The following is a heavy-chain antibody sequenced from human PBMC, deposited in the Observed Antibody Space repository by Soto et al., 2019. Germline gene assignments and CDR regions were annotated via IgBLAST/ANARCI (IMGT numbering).Heavy chain of an antibody. J-gene: IGHJ6*02. CDR3: ARGRGSTEYYYYGMDV. CDR1: GGTFSSYA. V-gene: IGHV1-69*01. CDR2: IIPIFGTA. D-gene: IGHD6-13*01. Sequence: QVQLVQSGAEVKKPGSSVKVSCKASGGTFSSYAISWVRQAPGQGLEWMGGIIPIFGTANYAQKFQGRVTITADESTITDYRELSSLRSEDTAVYYCARGRGSTEYYYYGMDVWGQGTTVTVSS.